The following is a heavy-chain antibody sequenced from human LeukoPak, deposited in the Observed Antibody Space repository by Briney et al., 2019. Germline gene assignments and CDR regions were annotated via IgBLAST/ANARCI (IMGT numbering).Heavy chain of an antibody. V-gene: IGHV1-46*01. D-gene: IGHD3-10*01. Sequence: ASVKVSCKSSGYTFTNYGINWVRQAPGQGLEWMGIINPSGGSTSYAQKFQGRVTMTRDTSTSTVYMELSSLRSEDTAVYYCAICMVRGERWFDPWGQGTLVTVSS. CDR3: AICMVRGERWFDP. J-gene: IGHJ5*02. CDR2: INPSGGST. CDR1: GYTFTNYG.